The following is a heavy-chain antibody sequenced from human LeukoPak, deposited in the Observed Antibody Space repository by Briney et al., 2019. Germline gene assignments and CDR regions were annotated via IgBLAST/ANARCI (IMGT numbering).Heavy chain of an antibody. J-gene: IGHJ4*02. CDR1: GGSIGSSSYY. Sequence: SETLSLTCTVSGGSIGSSSYYWGWIRQPPGKGLEWIGSIYYSGSTYYNPSLKSRVTISVDTSKNQFSLKLSSVTAADTAVYYCAKDTITMIVVVTYYFDYWGQGTLVTVSS. V-gene: IGHV4-39*02. D-gene: IGHD3-22*01. CDR3: AKDTITMIVVVTYYFDY. CDR2: IYYSGST.